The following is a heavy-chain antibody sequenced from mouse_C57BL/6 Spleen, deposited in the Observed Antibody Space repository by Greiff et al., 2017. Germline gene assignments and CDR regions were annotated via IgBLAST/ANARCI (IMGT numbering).Heavy chain of an antibody. V-gene: IGHV1-62-2*01. J-gene: IGHJ4*01. CDR2: FYPGSGSI. Sequence: QVQLQQSGAELVKPGASVKLSCKASGYTFTEYTIHWVKQRSGQGLEWIGWFYPGSGSIKYNEKFKDKATLTADKSSSTVYMELSRLTSEDSAVXFCARHEGTYYSNSYYAMDYWGQGTSVTVSS. D-gene: IGHD2-5*01. CDR1: GYTFTEYT. CDR3: ARHEGTYYSNSYYAMDY.